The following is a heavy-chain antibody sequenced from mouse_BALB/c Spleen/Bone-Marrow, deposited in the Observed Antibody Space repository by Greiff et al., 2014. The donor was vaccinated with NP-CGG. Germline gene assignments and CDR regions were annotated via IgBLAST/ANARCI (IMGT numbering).Heavy chain of an antibody. Sequence: VQLQQSGPELVKPGASVRISCKASGYTFTSYYIHWVKQRPGQGLEWIGWIFPGNFYTKFNENFKGRATLTADKSSSTAYMHPSSLTSEDSAVYFCARDDYDYWGQGTTLTVSS. CDR1: GYTFTSYY. V-gene: IGHV1S56*01. CDR3: ARDDYDY. CDR2: IFPGNFYT. J-gene: IGHJ2*01. D-gene: IGHD2-4*01.